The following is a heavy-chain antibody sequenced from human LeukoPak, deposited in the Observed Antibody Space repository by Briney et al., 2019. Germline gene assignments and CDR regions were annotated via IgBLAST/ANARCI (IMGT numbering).Heavy chain of an antibody. D-gene: IGHD2-15*01. V-gene: IGHV3-66*01. J-gene: IGHJ4*02. CDR1: GFTVSDAY. CDR2: IYSAEGT. Sequence: GGSLRLSCAASGFTVSDAYINWVRQAPGKGLVWVSVIYSAEGTFYADSVKGRFTISRDNARNSLYLQMNSLRAEDTAVYYCARAQTVAGSPDYWGQGTLVTVSS. CDR3: ARAQTVAGSPDY.